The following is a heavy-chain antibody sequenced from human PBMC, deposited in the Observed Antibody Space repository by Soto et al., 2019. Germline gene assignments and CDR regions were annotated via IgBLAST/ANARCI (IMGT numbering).Heavy chain of an antibody. CDR2: ISWNSGAI. V-gene: IGHV3-9*01. CDR1: GFTFDDYV. J-gene: IGHJ4*02. CDR3: AKSRSSGWSPPDY. Sequence: EVQLVESGGGLVQPGRSLRLSCAASGFTFDDYVRFWVRQPPGKGLEWVSGISWNSGAIGYADSVKGRFTISRDNAKNSLYLQMNSLRPEDTALYYCAKSRSSGWSPPDYWGQGTLVTVSS. D-gene: IGHD6-19*01.